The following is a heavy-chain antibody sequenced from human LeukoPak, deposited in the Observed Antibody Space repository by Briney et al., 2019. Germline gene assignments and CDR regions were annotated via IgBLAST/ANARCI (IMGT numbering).Heavy chain of an antibody. D-gene: IGHD5-12*01. V-gene: IGHV3-33*01. Sequence: GGSLRLSCAAPGFSFSAYGMHWVRQAPGKGLEWVALIWYDGNNKYYADSVKGRFTISRDNSKNTLYLQMNSLRAEDTAVYYCARGSESYDYYSYGMDVWGKGTTVTVS. CDR3: ARGSESYDYYSYGMDV. CDR2: IWYDGNNK. J-gene: IGHJ6*04. CDR1: GFSFSAYG.